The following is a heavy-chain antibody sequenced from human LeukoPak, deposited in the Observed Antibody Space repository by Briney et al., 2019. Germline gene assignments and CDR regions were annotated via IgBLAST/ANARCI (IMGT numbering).Heavy chain of an antibody. V-gene: IGHV3-23*01. D-gene: IGHD6-19*01. CDR1: GFTFSSYA. J-gene: IGHJ4*02. CDR3: ASLSVAGRNFDY. CDR2: ISGSGGST. Sequence: GSLRLSCAASGFTFSSYAMSWVRQAPGKGLEWVSAISGSGGSTYYADSVKGRFTISRGNSKNTLYLQMNSLRAEDTAVYYCASLSVAGRNFDYWGQGTLVTVSS.